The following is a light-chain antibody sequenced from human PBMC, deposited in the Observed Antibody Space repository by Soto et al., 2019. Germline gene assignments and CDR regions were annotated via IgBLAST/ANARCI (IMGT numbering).Light chain of an antibody. CDR2: SAS. Sequence: RVTQSPSSVSASVGDRVTITCQTSKDSSSSVAWYQQKPGKAPNLLIFSASALHRGVPPRFIGSGAGTAFTLTVSSLQPEDFAVYYCQQYNNWPPLTFGGGTKVEIK. J-gene: IGKJ4*01. CDR1: KDSSSS. V-gene: IGKV1D-12*01. CDR3: QQYNNWPPLT.